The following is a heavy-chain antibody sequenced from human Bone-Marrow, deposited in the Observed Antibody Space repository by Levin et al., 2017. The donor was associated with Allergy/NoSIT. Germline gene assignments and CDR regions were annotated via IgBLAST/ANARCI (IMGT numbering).Heavy chain of an antibody. CDR1: GGSISSGGYY. CDR2: IYYSGST. CDR3: ARVDLSYYYDSSGYYFFDY. V-gene: IGHV4-31*03. J-gene: IGHJ4*02. Sequence: SETLSLTCTVSGGSISSGGYYWSWIRQHPGKGLEWIGYIYYSGSTYYNPSLKSRVTISVDTSKNQFSLKLSSVTAADTAVYYCARVDLSYYYDSSGYYFFDYWGQGTLVTVSS. D-gene: IGHD3-22*01.